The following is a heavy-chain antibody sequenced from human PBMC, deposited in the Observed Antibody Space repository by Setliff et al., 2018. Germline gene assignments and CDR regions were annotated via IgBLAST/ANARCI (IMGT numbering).Heavy chain of an antibody. V-gene: IGHV1-69*05. J-gene: IGHJ6*03. CDR3: AREGVDTRSSTDYRYYMDV. D-gene: IGHD5-18*01. Sequence: GASVKVSCKASGGTFSSYGISWVRQAPGQGLEWLGGTIPNFGTTNYAQEFQGGVTIITDESTSTAYMELSSLRFEDTAVYYCAREGVDTRSSTDYRYYMDVWGKGTTVTVSS. CDR1: GGTFSSYG. CDR2: TIPNFGTT.